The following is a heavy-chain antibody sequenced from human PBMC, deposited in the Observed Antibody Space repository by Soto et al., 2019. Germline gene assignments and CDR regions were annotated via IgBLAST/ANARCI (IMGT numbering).Heavy chain of an antibody. CDR3: ARDTDSSSWYSWFDP. V-gene: IGHV4-59*01. CDR1: GGSISSYY. D-gene: IGHD6-13*01. J-gene: IGHJ5*02. CDR2: IYYSGST. Sequence: QVQLQESGPGLVKPSETLSLTCTVSGGSISSYYWSWIRQPPGKGLEWIGYIYYSGSTNYNPSLKSRVTISVDTSKNQFSLKLSSVTAADTAVYYCARDTDSSSWYSWFDPWGQGTLVTVSS.